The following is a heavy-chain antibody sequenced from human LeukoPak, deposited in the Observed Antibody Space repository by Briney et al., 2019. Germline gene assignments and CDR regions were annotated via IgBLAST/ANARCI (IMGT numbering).Heavy chain of an antibody. CDR2: IYYSGST. Sequence: SETLSLTCTVSGGSISSYYWSWIRQPPGKGLEWIGYIYYSGSTNYNPSLKSRVTISVDTSKNQFSLKLNSVTAADTAVYYCARSSEGRYYYDSSGYSYYYYMDVWGKGTTVTISS. J-gene: IGHJ6*03. V-gene: IGHV4-59*01. CDR3: ARSSEGRYYYDSSGYSYYYYMDV. CDR1: GGSISSYY. D-gene: IGHD3-22*01.